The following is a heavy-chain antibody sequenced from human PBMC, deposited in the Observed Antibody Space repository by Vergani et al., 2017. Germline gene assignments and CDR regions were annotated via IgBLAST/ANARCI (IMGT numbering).Heavy chain of an antibody. J-gene: IGHJ4*02. CDR2: INHSGST. Sequence: QVQLQQWGAGLLKPSETLSLTCAVHGGSFSGYYWSWIRQPPGKGLEWIGEINHSGSTNYNPSLKSRVTISVDTSENQFSLKLSSVTAADTAVYYWARGAAYYDSSGWLGYWGQGTLVTVSS. CDR1: GGSFSGYY. V-gene: IGHV4-34*01. D-gene: IGHD3-22*01. CDR3: ARGAAYYDSSGWLGY.